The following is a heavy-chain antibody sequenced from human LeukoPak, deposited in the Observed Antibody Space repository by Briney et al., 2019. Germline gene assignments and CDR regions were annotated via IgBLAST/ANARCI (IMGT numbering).Heavy chain of an antibody. CDR1: RFIFSTYA. J-gene: IGHJ4*02. Sequence: SGGSLRLSCAASRFIFSTYAMSWVRQPPGRGLEWVSTVSDSGSSTYYPDPVKGGTTISRDNSKNTLYLQMNSLRAEDTAVYYCAKSHSVAQRGYFDYWGQGTLVTVSS. CDR3: AKSHSVAQRGYFDY. CDR2: VSDSGSST. D-gene: IGHD2-15*01. V-gene: IGHV3-23*01.